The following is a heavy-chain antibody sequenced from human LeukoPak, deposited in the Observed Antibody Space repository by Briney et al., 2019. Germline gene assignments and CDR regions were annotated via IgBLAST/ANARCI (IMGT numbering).Heavy chain of an antibody. CDR3: ARPPYYDIWSGYYQGAFYI. V-gene: IGHV3-7*01. D-gene: IGHD3-3*01. CDR1: GFSLTSYR. Sequence: GGSLRVSRVAPGFSLTSYRMSWVRQAPGEGGECVAHIKLDGSEKYYVDSMKGRYTISRDKAKNSPYPQINSLRAEDTAVYYCARPPYYDIWSGYYQGAFYIWGQGTMFSVSS. CDR2: IKLDGSEK. J-gene: IGHJ3*02.